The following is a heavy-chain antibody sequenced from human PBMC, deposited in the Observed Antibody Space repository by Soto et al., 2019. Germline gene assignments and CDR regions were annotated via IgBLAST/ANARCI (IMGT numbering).Heavy chain of an antibody. CDR2: IIPIFDTA. D-gene: IGHD5-12*01. Sequence: QVQLVQSGAEVKKPGSSVRVSCKASGGTFSSYAISWVRQAPGQGLEWMGGIIPIFDTADYEQKFQGRVTMTAXXXTXXAYMELSSLRSEDTAVYYCATPPMATITYHTGMDVWGQGTSVTVSS. CDR3: ATPPMATITYHTGMDV. V-gene: IGHV1-69*12. J-gene: IGHJ6*02. CDR1: GGTFSSYA.